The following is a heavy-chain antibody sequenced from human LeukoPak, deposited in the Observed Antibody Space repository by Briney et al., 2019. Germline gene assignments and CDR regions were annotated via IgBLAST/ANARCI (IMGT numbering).Heavy chain of an antibody. CDR2: IGSSDVTI. Sequence: GGSLRLSCAASGFTFGDYYMSWIRQAPGKGLEWVSYIGSSDVTIYYADSVKGRFTISRDNAKNSLYLQMNSLRAEDTAVYYCARDRYCSSTSCFYYFDYWGQGTLVTVSS. V-gene: IGHV3-11*04. CDR3: ARDRYCSSTSCFYYFDY. CDR1: GFTFGDYY. D-gene: IGHD2-2*01. J-gene: IGHJ4*02.